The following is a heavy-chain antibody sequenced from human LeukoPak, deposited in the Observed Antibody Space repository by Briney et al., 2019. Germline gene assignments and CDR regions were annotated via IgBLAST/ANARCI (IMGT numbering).Heavy chain of an antibody. J-gene: IGHJ4*02. V-gene: IGHV1-2*02. CDR3: ARVELGASYSHFDY. Sequence: ASVKVSCKASGYTFTSYYMHWVRRAPGHGLEWMGIINPSGGGTNYAQKFQGRVTMTRDTSISTAYMELSRLRSDDTAVYYCARVELGASYSHFDYWGQGTLVTVSS. D-gene: IGHD2-21*01. CDR2: INPSGGGT. CDR1: GYTFTSYY.